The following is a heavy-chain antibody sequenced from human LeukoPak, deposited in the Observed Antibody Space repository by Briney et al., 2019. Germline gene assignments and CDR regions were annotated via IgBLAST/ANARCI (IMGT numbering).Heavy chain of an antibody. CDR1: GGSISSSSYY. V-gene: IGHV4-39*01. J-gene: IGHJ4*02. CDR2: IYDSGST. CDR3: AKSGGYGLIDY. Sequence: SETLSLTCTVSGGSISSSSYYWGRIRQPQGKGLEWIGNIYDSGSTYYNASLQSRVTISIDTSKNQFSLRLSSVTAADTAMYYCAKSGGYGLIDYWGQGTLVTVSS. D-gene: IGHD1-26*01.